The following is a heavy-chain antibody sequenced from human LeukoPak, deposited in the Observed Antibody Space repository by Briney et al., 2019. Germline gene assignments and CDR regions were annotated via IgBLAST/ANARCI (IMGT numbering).Heavy chain of an antibody. CDR2: IYWDDDK. Sequence: SGPTLVNPTQTLTLTCTFSGFSLSTSGVGVGWIRQPPEKALEWLALIYWDDDKRYSPSLKSRLTITKDTSKNQVVLTMTNMDPVDTATYYCAHSFPWGSSSGLGFDYWGQGTLVTVSS. D-gene: IGHD6-6*01. CDR1: GFSLSTSGVG. J-gene: IGHJ4*02. V-gene: IGHV2-5*02. CDR3: AHSFPWGSSSGLGFDY.